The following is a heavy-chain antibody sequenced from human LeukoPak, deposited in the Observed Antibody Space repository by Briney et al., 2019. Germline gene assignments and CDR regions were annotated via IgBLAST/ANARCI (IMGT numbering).Heavy chain of an antibody. J-gene: IGHJ4*02. Sequence: GRSLRLSCAASGFTFSSYGMHWVRQAPGKGLEWVAVISYGGSNKYYADSVKGRFTISRDNSKNTLYLQMNSLRAEDTAVYYCAKAPRDGYDWRFDYWGQGTLVTVSS. CDR1: GFTFSSYG. V-gene: IGHV3-30*18. CDR3: AKAPRDGYDWRFDY. CDR2: ISYGGSNK. D-gene: IGHD5-24*01.